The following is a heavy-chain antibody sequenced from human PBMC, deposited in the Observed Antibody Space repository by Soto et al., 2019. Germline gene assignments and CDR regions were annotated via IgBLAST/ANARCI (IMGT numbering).Heavy chain of an antibody. D-gene: IGHD3-22*01. CDR3: AKDLYYYDSSGLIDY. Sequence: SCAASGFTFDDYAMHWVRQAPGKGLEWVSGISWNSGSIGYADSVKGRFTISRDNAKNSLYLQMNSLRAEDTALYYCAKDLYYYDSSGLIDYWGQGILVTVSS. V-gene: IGHV3-9*01. CDR1: GFTFDDYA. J-gene: IGHJ4*02. CDR2: ISWNSGSI.